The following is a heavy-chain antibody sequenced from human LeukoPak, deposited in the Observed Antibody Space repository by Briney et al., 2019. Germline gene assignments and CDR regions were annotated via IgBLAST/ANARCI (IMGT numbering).Heavy chain of an antibody. CDR3: ARERVLYMGSGSYSWFDP. CDR2: ISYYGSNK. J-gene: IGHJ5*02. Sequence: GGSLRLSCAASGFTFSSYAMHWVRQAPGKGLEWGAVISYYGSNKYYADSVKGRFTISRDNSKNTLYLQMNSLRAEDTAVYYCARERVLYMGSGSYSWFDPWGQGTLVTVSS. CDR1: GFTFSSYA. V-gene: IGHV3-30*04. D-gene: IGHD3-10*01.